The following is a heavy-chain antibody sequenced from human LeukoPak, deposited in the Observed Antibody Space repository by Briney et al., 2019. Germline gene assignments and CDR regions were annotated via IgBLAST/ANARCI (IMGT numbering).Heavy chain of an antibody. CDR2: IYYSGST. Sequence: SETLSLTCTVSGGSISSYFWSWIRQPPGKGLEWIGYIYYSGSTNYNPSLKSRVTISVDTSKTQFSLKLTSVTAADTAVYYCARDRGRGNYYYGLDVWGQGTTVTVSS. CDR3: ARDRGRGNYYYGLDV. CDR1: GGSISSYF. J-gene: IGHJ6*02. V-gene: IGHV4-59*01.